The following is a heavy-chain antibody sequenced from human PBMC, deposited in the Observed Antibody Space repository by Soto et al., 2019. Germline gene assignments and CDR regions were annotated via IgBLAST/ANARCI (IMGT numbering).Heavy chain of an antibody. Sequence: GGSLRLSCAASGFTFSSYAMHWVRQAPGKGLEWVAVISYDGSNKYYADSVKGRFTISRDNSKNTLYLQMNSLRAEDTAVYYCARRGDIVVVVAATASGDYYGMDVWGQGTTVTVSS. CDR2: ISYDGSNK. D-gene: IGHD2-15*01. CDR3: ARRGDIVVVVAATASGDYYGMDV. V-gene: IGHV3-30-3*01. J-gene: IGHJ6*02. CDR1: GFTFSSYA.